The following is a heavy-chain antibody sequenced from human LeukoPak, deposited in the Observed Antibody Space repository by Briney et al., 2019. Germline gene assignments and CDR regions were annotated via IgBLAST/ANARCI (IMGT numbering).Heavy chain of an antibody. D-gene: IGHD6-13*01. V-gene: IGHV4-4*07. CDR2: IYTSGST. CDR3: ARETGYSSSWYWYYYMDV. CDR1: GYSISSGYY. Sequence: SETLSLTCTVSGYSISSGYYWGWIRQPAGKGLEWIGRIYTSGSTNYNPSLKSRVTMSVDTSKNQFSLKLSSVTAADTAVYYCARETGYSSSWYWYYYMDVWGKGTTVTISS. J-gene: IGHJ6*03.